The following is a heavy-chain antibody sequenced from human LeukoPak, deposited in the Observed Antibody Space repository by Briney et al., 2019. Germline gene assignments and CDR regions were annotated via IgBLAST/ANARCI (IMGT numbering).Heavy chain of an antibody. CDR1: GFTFSSYW. CDR3: ARDHFQWLDYIDY. V-gene: IGHV3-7*01. CDR2: IKKDGSEK. D-gene: IGHD6-19*01. Sequence: PGGSLRLSCAASGFTFSSYWMSWVRQAPGKGLEWVADIKKDGSEKYYVESVRGRFTISRDDAKNSLHLEMNNLRVEDTAVYYCARDHFQWLDYIDYWGQGTLVTVSS. J-gene: IGHJ4*02.